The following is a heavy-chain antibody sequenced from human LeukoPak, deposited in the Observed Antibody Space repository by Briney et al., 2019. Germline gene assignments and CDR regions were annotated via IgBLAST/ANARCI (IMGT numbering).Heavy chain of an antibody. V-gene: IGHV3-74*01. D-gene: IGHD1/OR15-1a*01. CDR2: INTDGAST. CDR1: GFAFSSYW. J-gene: IGHJ4*02. Sequence: PGGSLRLSCTASGFAFSSYWMFWVRQAPGKGLVWVSQINTDGASTTYGDPAKGRFTTSRDNAKNTLFLQMSSLRVEDTAVYYCARGTATTAGIDYWGQGTLVTVSS. CDR3: ARGTATTAGIDY.